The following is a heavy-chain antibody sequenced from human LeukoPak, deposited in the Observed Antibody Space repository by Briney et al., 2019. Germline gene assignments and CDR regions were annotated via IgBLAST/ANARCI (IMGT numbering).Heavy chain of an antibody. CDR3: ARWTMVRGVDY. CDR2: IYSGGST. J-gene: IGHJ4*02. V-gene: IGHV3-53*01. D-gene: IGHD3-10*01. CDR1: GFTVSSNY. Sequence: GGSLRLSCAASGFTVSSNYMSWVRQAPGKGLEWVSVIYSGGSTYYADSVKGRFTISRDNSKNTLYLQMNSLRAEDTAVYCCARWTMVRGVDYWGQGTLVTVSS.